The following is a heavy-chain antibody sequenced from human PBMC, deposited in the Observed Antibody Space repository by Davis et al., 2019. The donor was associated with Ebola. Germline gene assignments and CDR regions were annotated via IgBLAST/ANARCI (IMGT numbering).Heavy chain of an antibody. D-gene: IGHD3-16*01. J-gene: IGHJ6*02. Sequence: GGSLRLSCAASGFTFSGSAMHWVRQASGKGLEWMGIIYPGDSDTRYSPSFQGQVTISADKSVSTAYLQWSSLKASDTAMYYCARGGSTDVWGQGTTVTVSS. CDR2: IYPGDSDT. CDR1: GFTFSGSA. CDR3: ARGGSTDV. V-gene: IGHV5-51*01.